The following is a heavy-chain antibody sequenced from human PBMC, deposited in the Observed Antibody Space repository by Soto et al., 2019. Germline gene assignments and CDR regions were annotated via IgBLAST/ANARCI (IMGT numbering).Heavy chain of an antibody. CDR3: TTDGSRSVPDAFDI. CDR1: GFTFSNAW. D-gene: IGHD2-2*01. CDR2: IKSKTDGGTA. V-gene: IGHV3-15*01. J-gene: IGHJ3*02. Sequence: GGSLRLSCAASGFTFSNAWMSWVRQAPGKGLEWVGRIKSKTDGGTADYAAPVKGRFTNSRDDSKHTLYLQMNSLKTEDSAVYCCTTDGSRSVPDAFDIWGQGTMVTVSS.